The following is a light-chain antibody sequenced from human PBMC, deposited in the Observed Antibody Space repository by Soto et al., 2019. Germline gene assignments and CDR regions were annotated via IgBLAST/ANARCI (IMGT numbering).Light chain of an antibody. Sequence: EVVMTQSPATLSVSPGERATLSCRASQNVSRYLAWYQQKPGQAPRLLIYDSTDRATGLPARFSGSGSGTDFTLTINSLEPEDFAVYYCQQRNSWPLTFGGGTKVDIK. CDR2: DST. V-gene: IGKV3-11*01. CDR3: QQRNSWPLT. CDR1: QNVSRY. J-gene: IGKJ4*01.